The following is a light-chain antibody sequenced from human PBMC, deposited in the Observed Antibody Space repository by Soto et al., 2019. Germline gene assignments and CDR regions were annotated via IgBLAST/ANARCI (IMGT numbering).Light chain of an antibody. CDR3: QQRSNWPRI. J-gene: IGKJ4*01. CDR2: YAS. CDR1: QSVSSY. Sequence: EIVLTQSPATLSLSPGERATLSCRASQSVSSYLAWYQQKPGQAPRLLIYYASNRATGIPARFSGSGSGTDFTPTISSLEPEDFAVYYCQQRSNWPRIFGGGTKVEIK. V-gene: IGKV3-11*01.